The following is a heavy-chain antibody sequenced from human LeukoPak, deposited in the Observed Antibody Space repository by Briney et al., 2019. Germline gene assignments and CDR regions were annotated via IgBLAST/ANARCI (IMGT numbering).Heavy chain of an antibody. CDR2: INHSGST. CDR1: GGSFSGYY. V-gene: IGHV4-34*01. J-gene: IGHJ4*02. Sequence: PSETLSLTCAVYGGSFSGYYWSWIRQPPGKGLEWIGEINHSGSTNYNPSLKSRVTISVDKSKNQFSLKLSSVTAADTAVYYCAGPGYSYGYNYWGQGTLVTVSS. D-gene: IGHD5-18*01. CDR3: AGPGYSYGYNY.